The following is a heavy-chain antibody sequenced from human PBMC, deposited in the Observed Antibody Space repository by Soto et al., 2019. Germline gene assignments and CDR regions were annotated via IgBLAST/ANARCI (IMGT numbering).Heavy chain of an antibody. D-gene: IGHD2-15*01. CDR1: GYFFTSYG. Sequence: ASVKVSCKASGYFFTSYGISWVRQAPGQGLXWMGWISAYNGNTNYAQKLQGRVTMTTDTSTSTAYMELRSLRSDDTAVYYCARAQYCSGGSCRFIPRVQGKFYYYGMDVWGQGTTVTVSS. J-gene: IGHJ6*02. CDR2: ISAYNGNT. CDR3: ARAQYCSGGSCRFIPRVQGKFYYYGMDV. V-gene: IGHV1-18*04.